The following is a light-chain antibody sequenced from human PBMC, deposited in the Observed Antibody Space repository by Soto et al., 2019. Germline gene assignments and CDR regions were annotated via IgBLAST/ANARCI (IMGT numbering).Light chain of an antibody. V-gene: IGLV1-51*01. Sequence: QSVLTQPPSVSAAPGQKVTISCSGSSSNIGINLVSWYQQLPGTAPKLLIYDNNKRPSGIPDRFSGSRSGTSATLGITGLQTGDEADYYCGTWDSSLTTGVFGGGTKVTVL. CDR2: DNN. CDR1: SSNIGINL. CDR3: GTWDSSLTTGV. J-gene: IGLJ3*02.